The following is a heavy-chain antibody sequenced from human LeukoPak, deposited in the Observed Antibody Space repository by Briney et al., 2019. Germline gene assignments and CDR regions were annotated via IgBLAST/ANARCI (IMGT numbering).Heavy chain of an antibody. D-gene: IGHD4-23*01. CDR3: ARDIRRGGNPHFDY. Sequence: GGSLRLSCAASGFTFSDYYMSWIRQAPGKGLEWVSYISSSGSTIYYADSVKGRFTIPRDNAKNSLYLQMNSLRAEDTAVYYCARDIRRGGNPHFDYWGQGTLVTVSS. J-gene: IGHJ4*02. CDR1: GFTFSDYY. V-gene: IGHV3-11*01. CDR2: ISSSGSTI.